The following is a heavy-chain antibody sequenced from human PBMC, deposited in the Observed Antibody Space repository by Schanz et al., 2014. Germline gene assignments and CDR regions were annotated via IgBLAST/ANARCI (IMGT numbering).Heavy chain of an antibody. J-gene: IGHJ4*02. CDR1: GGTFNSYT. CDR3: AKDLHSNSGNYYSCYFDS. V-gene: IGHV1-46*02. CDR2: INPSGGST. D-gene: IGHD3-10*01. Sequence: QVQLVQSGAEVKKPGSSMKVSCKASGGTFNSYTINWVRQAPGQGLEWMGMINPSGGSTTYAQKFQGRVTMTRDTSTSTVYMELSSLRPEDTAVYFCAKDLHSNSGNYYSCYFDSWGPGALVTVSS.